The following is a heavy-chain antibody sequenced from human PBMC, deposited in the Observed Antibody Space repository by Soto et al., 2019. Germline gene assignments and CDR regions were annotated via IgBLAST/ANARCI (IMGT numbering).Heavy chain of an antibody. D-gene: IGHD3-10*01. CDR3: GLYGSGAYPPYFFDY. Sequence: LGESLKISCEGSGYRFTSYWIGWVRQMPGKGLEWMGIIHPGDSDTRYSPSLQGQVTISADKSISTAYLQWSSLKASDTAMYYCGLYGSGAYPPYFFDYWGQGTPVTVSS. CDR1: GYRFTSYW. CDR2: IHPGDSDT. V-gene: IGHV5-51*01. J-gene: IGHJ4*02.